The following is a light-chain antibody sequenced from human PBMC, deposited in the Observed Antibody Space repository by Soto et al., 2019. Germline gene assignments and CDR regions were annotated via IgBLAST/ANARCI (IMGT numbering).Light chain of an antibody. CDR2: GAS. CDR3: QQFGSSPPIT. Sequence: EIVWTQSPGTLSLSPGERATLSCRASQSVSSSYLAWYQQKPGQAPRLLLYGASSRATGISDSFSGSGSGTDFTLTISRLEPEDFAVYYCQQFGSSPPITFGQGTRLEIK. V-gene: IGKV3-20*01. CDR1: QSVSSSY. J-gene: IGKJ5*01.